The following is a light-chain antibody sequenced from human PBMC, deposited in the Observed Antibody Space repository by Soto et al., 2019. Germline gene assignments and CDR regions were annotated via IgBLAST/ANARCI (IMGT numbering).Light chain of an antibody. CDR1: QSVRSS. J-gene: IGKJ5*01. CDR2: GAS. Sequence: EVVMTQSPVTLSVSPGEIATLSFSASQSVRSSVAWYQQKPGQAPRLLFYGASTRATGIPAMFSGSGSGTEFTLTISSLQSEDVAVYYCQQYNNWPPITFGQGTRLEI. CDR3: QQYNNWPPIT. V-gene: IGKV3-15*01.